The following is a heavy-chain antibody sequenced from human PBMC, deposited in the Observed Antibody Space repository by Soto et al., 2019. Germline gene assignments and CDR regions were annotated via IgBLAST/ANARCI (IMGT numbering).Heavy chain of an antibody. V-gene: IGHV1-8*01. J-gene: IGHJ3*02. D-gene: IGHD3-10*01. CDR2: MNPNSGNT. CDR1: GYTFTSYD. Sequence: QVQLVQSGAEVKKPGASVKVSCKASGYTFTSYDINWVRQATGQGLEWMGWMNPNSGNTGDAQKFQGRVTMTRNTSISTAYMELSSLRSEDTAVYYGAIGINYYAAGDDAFDIWGQGTMVTVSS. CDR3: AIGINYYAAGDDAFDI.